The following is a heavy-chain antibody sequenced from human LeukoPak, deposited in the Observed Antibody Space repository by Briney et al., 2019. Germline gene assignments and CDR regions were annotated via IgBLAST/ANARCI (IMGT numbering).Heavy chain of an antibody. D-gene: IGHD4-17*01. J-gene: IGHJ4*02. CDR1: GFDFSGYG. CDR3: ARDDYVDRSVVGNPDY. Sequence: GRSLRLSCAASGFDFSGYGMHWVRQGPGKGLEWVAVIWFDGSDKYYVDFVKGRFTISRDNSKNTLYLQMNSLRAEDTAVYYCARDDYVDRSVVGNPDYWGQGTLVTVSS. V-gene: IGHV3-33*01. CDR2: IWFDGSDK.